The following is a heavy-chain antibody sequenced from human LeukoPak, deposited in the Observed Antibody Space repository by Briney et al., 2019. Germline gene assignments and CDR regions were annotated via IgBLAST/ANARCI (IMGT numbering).Heavy chain of an antibody. CDR2: IRSKANSYAT. CDR1: GFTFSGSA. CDR3: TSHAGGSGDY. Sequence: PGGSVRLSCAASGFTFSGSAMHWVRQASGKGLQWVGRIRSKANSYATAYAASVKGRFTISRDDSKNTPYLQMNSLKTEDTAVYYCTSHAGGSGDYWGQGTLVTVSS. D-gene: IGHD3-10*01. V-gene: IGHV3-73*01. J-gene: IGHJ4*02.